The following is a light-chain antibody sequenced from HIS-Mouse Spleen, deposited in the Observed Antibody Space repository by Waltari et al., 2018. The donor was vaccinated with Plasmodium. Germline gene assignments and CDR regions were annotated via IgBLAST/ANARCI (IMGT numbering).Light chain of an antibody. CDR1: QSISSN. CDR2: AAS. Sequence: IVMTQSPAILSASTGDRATLTCRTSQSISSNLAWYQQKPGHAPGLLIYAASTRASGIPSRFSGSGSGTDFTLTISSLQSEDFAVYYCQQYYSWSFTFGPGTKVDIK. J-gene: IGKJ3*01. CDR3: QQYYSWSFT. V-gene: IGKV3-15*01.